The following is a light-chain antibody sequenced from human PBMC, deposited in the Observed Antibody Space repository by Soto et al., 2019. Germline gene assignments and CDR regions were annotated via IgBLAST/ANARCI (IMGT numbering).Light chain of an antibody. Sequence: DIQMTQSPSSLSASLGDTVTISCRASQNIENYLHAYQQKAGKAPEVLLYVAVGLKDGVSSRFSGSGYGTDFTLTITNLQPEDFAMYYCQQSFSSPPITFGQGTRLDIK. J-gene: IGKJ5*01. V-gene: IGKV1-39*01. CDR2: VAV. CDR1: QNIENY. CDR3: QQSFSSPPIT.